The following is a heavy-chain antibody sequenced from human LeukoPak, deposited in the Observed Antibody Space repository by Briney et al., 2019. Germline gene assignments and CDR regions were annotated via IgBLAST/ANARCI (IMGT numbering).Heavy chain of an antibody. D-gene: IGHD6-25*01. J-gene: IGHJ4*02. CDR1: GFTFDDYD. Sequence: GGSLRLSCAASGFTFDDYDMSWVRQAPGKGLEWVANINQDGNENYYVDSVKGRFTISRDNAKSSLYLQMNSLRAEDTAVYYCARGLAAAGTGYWGQGTLVTVSS. CDR3: ARGLAAAGTGY. V-gene: IGHV3-7*01. CDR2: INQDGNEN.